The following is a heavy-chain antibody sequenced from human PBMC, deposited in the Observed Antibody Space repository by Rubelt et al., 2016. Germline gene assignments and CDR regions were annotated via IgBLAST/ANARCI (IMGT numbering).Heavy chain of an antibody. CDR3: ASAMAVAAAGYYHYFDY. Sequence: VGGIIPIFGTANYAQKFQGRVTITADESTSTAYMELSSLRSEDTAVYYCASAMAVAAAGYYHYFDYWGQGTLVTVSS. D-gene: IGHD6-13*01. J-gene: IGHJ4*02. CDR2: IIPIFGTA. V-gene: IGHV1-69*01.